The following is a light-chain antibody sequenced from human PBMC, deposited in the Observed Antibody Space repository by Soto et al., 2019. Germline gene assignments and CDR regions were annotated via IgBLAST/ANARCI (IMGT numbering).Light chain of an antibody. J-gene: IGLJ2*01. CDR1: SSDVGDYNY. CDR3: NSYTSTSTRVL. V-gene: IGLV2-14*03. CDR2: DVS. Sequence: QSALTQPASVSGSPGQSITISCTGTSSDVGDYNYVSWYQQHPGKAPKLMIYDVSNRPSGISNRFSGSKSGNTASLTISNLQAEDEADYYCNSYTSTSTRVLFGGGTKLTVL.